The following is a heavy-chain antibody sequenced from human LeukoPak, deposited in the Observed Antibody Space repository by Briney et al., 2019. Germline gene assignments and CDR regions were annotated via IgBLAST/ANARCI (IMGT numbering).Heavy chain of an antibody. CDR1: GYTFTGYY. J-gene: IGHJ6*03. V-gene: IGHV1-2*02. CDR2: INPNSGGT. D-gene: IGHD1-26*01. CDR3: ARGVGNYYYYMDV. Sequence: GASVKVSCKAPGYTFTGYYMHWVRQAPGQGLEWMGWINPNSGGTNYAQKFQGRVTMTRDTSISTVYMELSGLRSDDTAVYYCARGVGNYYYYMDVWGKGTTVTVSS.